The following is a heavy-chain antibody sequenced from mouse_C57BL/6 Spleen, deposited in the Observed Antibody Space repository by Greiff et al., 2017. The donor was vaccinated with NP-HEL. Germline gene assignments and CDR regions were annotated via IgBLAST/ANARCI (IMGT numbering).Heavy chain of an antibody. J-gene: IGHJ2*01. CDR3: ARSYPYGSEDYFDY. CDR2: INPNYGTT. D-gene: IGHD1-1*01. CDR1: GYSFTDYN. Sequence: QLQESGPELVKPGASVKISCKASGYSFTDYNMNWVKQSNGKSLEWIGVINPNYGTTSYNQKFKGKATLTVDQSSSTAYMQLNSLTSEDSAVYYCARSYPYGSEDYFDYWGQGTTLTVSS. V-gene: IGHV1-39*01.